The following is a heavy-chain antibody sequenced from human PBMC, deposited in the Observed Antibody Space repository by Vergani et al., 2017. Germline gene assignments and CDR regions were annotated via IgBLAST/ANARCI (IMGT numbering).Heavy chain of an antibody. Sequence: EVQLVQSGAEVKKPGESLKISCKGSGYSFTSYWIGWVRQMPGKGLEWMGIIYPGDSDTRYSPSFQGQVTISADKSISTAYRQWSSLKASDTAMYYCARSLIPGAHRRRNWFDPWGQGTLVTVSS. CDR3: ARSLIPGAHRRRNWFDP. J-gene: IGHJ5*02. D-gene: IGHD3-16*01. CDR1: GYSFTSYW. CDR2: IYPGDSDT. V-gene: IGHV5-51*01.